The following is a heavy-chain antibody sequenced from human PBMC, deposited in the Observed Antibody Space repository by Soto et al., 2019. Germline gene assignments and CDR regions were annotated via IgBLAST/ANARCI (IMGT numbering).Heavy chain of an antibody. D-gene: IGHD2-15*01. V-gene: IGHV1-18*01. CDR2: ISPYNGNT. CDR1: DYAFTSYT. Sequence: QVQLVQSGAEVKKPGASVKVSCKASDYAFTSYTITWVRQAPGQGLEWMGWISPYNGNTDYAQKLQGRVTMTTDTSTSTAYMELRSLRSDDTAVDYCARAPVVVIAAAHFDSWGQGTLVPVSS. J-gene: IGHJ4*02. CDR3: ARAPVVVIAAAHFDS.